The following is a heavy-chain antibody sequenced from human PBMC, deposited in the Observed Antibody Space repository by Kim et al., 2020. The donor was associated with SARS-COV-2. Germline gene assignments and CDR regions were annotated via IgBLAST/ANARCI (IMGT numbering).Heavy chain of an antibody. Sequence: GESLKISCKGSGYSFTNYWIGWVRQMPGKGLEYMGIIYPGDSDTRYSPSFQGQVTISADKSISTAYLQWSSLKASDTAMYYCASLTAYPSFYYYSYAMDVWGQGTTVTVSS. CDR3: ASLTAYPSFYYYSYAMDV. CDR2: IYPGDSDT. V-gene: IGHV5-51*01. J-gene: IGHJ6*02. D-gene: IGHD3-9*01. CDR1: GYSFTNYW.